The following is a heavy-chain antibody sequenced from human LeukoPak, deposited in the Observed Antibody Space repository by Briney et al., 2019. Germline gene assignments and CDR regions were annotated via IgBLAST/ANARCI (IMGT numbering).Heavy chain of an antibody. D-gene: IGHD3-10*01. V-gene: IGHV1-18*01. CDR1: GYTFTSYG. CDR2: ISAYNGNT. J-gene: IGHJ4*02. Sequence: VASVKVSCKASGYTFTSYGISWVRQAPGQGLEWMGWISAYNGNTNYAQKLQGRVTMTTDTSTSTAYMELRSLRSDDTAVYYCARDFLHNYYGSGSYYIPFDYWGQGTLVTVSS. CDR3: ARDFLHNYYGSGSYYIPFDY.